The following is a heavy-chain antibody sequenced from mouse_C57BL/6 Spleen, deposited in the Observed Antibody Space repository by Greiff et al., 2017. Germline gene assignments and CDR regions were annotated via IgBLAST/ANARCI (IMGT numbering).Heavy chain of an antibody. CDR1: GFTFSSYT. V-gene: IGHV5-9*01. CDR3: ANWDVAD. J-gene: IGHJ3*01. Sequence: EVNVVESGGGLVKPGGSLKLSCAASGFTFSSYTMSWVRQTPEKRLEWVATISGGGGNTYYPDSVKGRFTISRDNAKNTLYLQVSSLRSEDTALYYCANWDVADWGKGTLVTVSA. D-gene: IGHD4-1*01. CDR2: ISGGGGNT.